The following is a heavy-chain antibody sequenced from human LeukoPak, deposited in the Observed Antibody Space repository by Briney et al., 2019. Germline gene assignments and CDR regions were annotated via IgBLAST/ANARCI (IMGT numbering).Heavy chain of an antibody. CDR3: AREIMVRGVFGLDAFDI. Sequence: GASVKVSCKASGYTFTSYGISWVRQAPGQGLEWMGWISAYNGNTNYAQKLQGRVTMTTDTSTSTAYMELRSLRSDDTAVCYCAREIMVRGVFGLDAFDIWGQGTMVTVSS. CDR1: GYTFTSYG. V-gene: IGHV1-18*04. J-gene: IGHJ3*02. CDR2: ISAYNGNT. D-gene: IGHD3-10*01.